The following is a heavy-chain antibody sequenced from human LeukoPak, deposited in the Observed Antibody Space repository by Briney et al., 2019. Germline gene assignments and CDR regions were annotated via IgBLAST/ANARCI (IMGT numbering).Heavy chain of an antibody. Sequence: ASVTVSCKASGGTFSSYAISWVRQAPGQGLEWMGRIIPIFGTANYAQKFQGRVTITTDESTSTAYMELSSLRSEDTAVYYCARVGGDYSNWFDPWGQGTLVTVSS. J-gene: IGHJ5*02. CDR2: IIPIFGTA. CDR1: GGTFSSYA. CDR3: ARVGGDYSNWFDP. D-gene: IGHD2-21*02. V-gene: IGHV1-69*05.